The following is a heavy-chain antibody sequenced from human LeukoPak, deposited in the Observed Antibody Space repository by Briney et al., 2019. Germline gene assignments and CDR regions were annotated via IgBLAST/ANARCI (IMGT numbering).Heavy chain of an antibody. V-gene: IGHV1-69*13. CDR2: IIPIFGTA. Sequence: SVKVSCSASGGTFSSYAISWVRQAPGQGLEWMGGIIPIFGTANYAQKFQGRVTITADESTSTAYMELSSLRSEDTAVYYCARGRRAVAGYFDYWGQGTLVTVSS. CDR3: ARGRRAVAGYFDY. D-gene: IGHD6-19*01. J-gene: IGHJ4*02. CDR1: GGTFSSYA.